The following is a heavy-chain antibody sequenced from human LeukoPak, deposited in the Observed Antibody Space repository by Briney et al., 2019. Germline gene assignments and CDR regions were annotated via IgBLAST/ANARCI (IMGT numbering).Heavy chain of an antibody. Sequence: ASVKVSCKASGYTFTSYGISWVRQAPGQGLEWMGWISAYNGNTNYAQKLQGRVTMTTDTSTSTAYMELRSLRSDDTAVYYCAGDQGYSSGWYIRFDYWGQGTLVTVSS. CDR2: ISAYNGNT. CDR1: GYTFTSYG. D-gene: IGHD6-19*01. CDR3: AGDQGYSSGWYIRFDY. V-gene: IGHV1-18*01. J-gene: IGHJ4*02.